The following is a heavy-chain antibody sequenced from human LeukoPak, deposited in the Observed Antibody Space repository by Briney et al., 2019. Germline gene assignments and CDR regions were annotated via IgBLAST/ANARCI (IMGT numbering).Heavy chain of an antibody. CDR1: GFTFSSYA. CDR2: IKQDGSQK. V-gene: IGHV3-7*03. CDR3: ARDWFDGDYDRFDY. Sequence: GGSLRLSCAASGFTFSSYAMSWVRQAPGKGLEWVANIKQDGSQKFSVDSVKGRFTISRDNAKNSLYLQMNSLRVEDTAVYYCARDWFDGDYDRFDYWGQGTLVTVSS. D-gene: IGHD4-17*01. J-gene: IGHJ4*02.